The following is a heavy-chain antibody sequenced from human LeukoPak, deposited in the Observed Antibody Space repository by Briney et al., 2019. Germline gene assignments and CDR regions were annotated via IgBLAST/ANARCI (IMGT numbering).Heavy chain of an antibody. J-gene: IGHJ3*02. Sequence: GGSLRLSWAASGFTFSNFSMSWVSQAAGKGLGWVSSISGAGGNTFYTDSVTGRFTISRDNSNNTLYVQMNSLRAEDTAVYDCAKTGGYYDTSYFYRPDVFDIWGQGTVVTVSS. CDR2: ISGAGGNT. V-gene: IGHV3-23*01. CDR3: AKTGGYYDTSYFYRPDVFDI. D-gene: IGHD3-22*01. CDR1: GFTFSNFS.